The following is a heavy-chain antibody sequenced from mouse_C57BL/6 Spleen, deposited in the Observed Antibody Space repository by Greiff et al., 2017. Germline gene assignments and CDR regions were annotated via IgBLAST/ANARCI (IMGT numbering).Heavy chain of an antibody. D-gene: IGHD2-4*01. Sequence: EVQVVESGGGLVKPGGSLKLSCAASGFTFSSYAMSWVRQTPEKRLEWVATISDGGSYTYYPDNVKGRFTISRDNAKNNLYLQMSHLKSEDTAMYYCAREIYYDYDEDDLDYWGQGTTLTVSS. V-gene: IGHV5-4*01. CDR1: GFTFSSYA. CDR3: AREIYYDYDEDDLDY. J-gene: IGHJ2*01. CDR2: ISDGGSYT.